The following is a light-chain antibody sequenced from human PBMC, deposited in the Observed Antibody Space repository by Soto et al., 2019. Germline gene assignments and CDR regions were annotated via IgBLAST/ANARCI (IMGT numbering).Light chain of an antibody. Sequence: EIVLTQSPGTLSVSPGERATLSCRASQSVSTSYLAWYQQKPGQAPRLLIYGASTRATGIPDRFSGSGSGTDFTLNISRLEPEDFAVYYCQQYGTAPPWTFGQGTKVEIK. CDR2: GAS. CDR1: QSVSTSY. J-gene: IGKJ1*01. V-gene: IGKV3-20*01. CDR3: QQYGTAPPWT.